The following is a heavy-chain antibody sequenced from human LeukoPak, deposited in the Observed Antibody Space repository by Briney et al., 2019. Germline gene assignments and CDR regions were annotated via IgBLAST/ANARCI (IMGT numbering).Heavy chain of an antibody. CDR2: IYPAGTT. D-gene: IGHD1-7*01. J-gene: IGHJ5*02. CDR3: AREQNYWFGP. Sequence: GGSLRLSCAASGFTVSNSYMTWVRQAPGKGLECVSFIYPAGTTSYADSVKGRFTISRDSSKNTLYLQMNSLRAADTAVYYCAREQNYWFGPWGRGSLVTVSS. V-gene: IGHV3-53*01. CDR1: GFTVSNSY.